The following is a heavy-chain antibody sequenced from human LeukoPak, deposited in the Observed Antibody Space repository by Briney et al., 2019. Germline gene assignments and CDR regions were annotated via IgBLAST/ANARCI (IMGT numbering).Heavy chain of an antibody. CDR1: GGSISSYY. J-gene: IGHJ4*02. D-gene: IGHD3-10*01. CDR3: AREYTGNFDY. V-gene: IGHV4-59*01. Sequence: SETLSLTCTVSGGSISSYYWSWIRQPPGKGLEWIGYIYYSGSTNYNPSLKSRVTISVDTSKNQFSLKLSSVTAADTAVYYCAREYTGNFDYWGQGTLVTVSS. CDR2: IYYSGST.